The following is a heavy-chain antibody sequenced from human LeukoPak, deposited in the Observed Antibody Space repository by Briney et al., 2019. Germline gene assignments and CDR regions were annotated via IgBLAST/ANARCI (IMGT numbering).Heavy chain of an antibody. D-gene: IGHD3-22*01. Sequence: GGSLRLSCAASSFTFNNFAMSWVRQAPGKGLEWVSGISGSGDSTYYADSVKGRFIISRDNYKGTLYLQMNTLTAEDTAIYYCASRRGYSFDSWGQGTLVTVSS. J-gene: IGHJ4*02. CDR1: SFTFNNFA. V-gene: IGHV3-23*01. CDR3: ASRRGYSFDS. CDR2: ISGSGDST.